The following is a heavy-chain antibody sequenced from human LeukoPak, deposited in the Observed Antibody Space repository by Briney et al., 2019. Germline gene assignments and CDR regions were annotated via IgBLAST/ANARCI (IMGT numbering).Heavy chain of an antibody. CDR1: RFTFSTYA. D-gene: IGHD1-26*01. V-gene: IGHV3-30*04. CDR2: IPYDGSNK. Sequence: GGSLRLSCAASRFTFSTYAMHWVRQAPGKGLEWVAVIPYDGSNKYYADSVKGRFTISRDNAKNTVYLQMSGLGVDDTAVYYCARDNYYSIDYWGQGTLVTVSS. CDR3: ARDNYYSIDY. J-gene: IGHJ4*02.